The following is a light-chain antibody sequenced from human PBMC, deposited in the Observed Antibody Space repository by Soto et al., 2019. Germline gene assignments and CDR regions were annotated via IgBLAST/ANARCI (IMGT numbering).Light chain of an antibody. Sequence: QSVLTQPASVFGSPGQSIALSCTGTSRDVGGYSYVSWYQQQPGKAPKLVISDVSNRPSGVSDRFSGSKSGNTASLTISGLQTEDEADYYCASYTTSSTYVFGTGTKVTVL. CDR3: ASYTTSSTYV. CDR1: SRDVGGYSY. V-gene: IGLV2-14*01. CDR2: DVS. J-gene: IGLJ1*01.